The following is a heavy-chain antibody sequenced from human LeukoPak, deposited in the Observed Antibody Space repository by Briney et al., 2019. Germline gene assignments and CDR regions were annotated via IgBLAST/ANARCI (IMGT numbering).Heavy chain of an antibody. CDR2: IYSGGST. CDR3: ARVFRNSGSYFDF. J-gene: IGHJ4*02. CDR1: GFTVSSNY. V-gene: IGHV3-66*01. D-gene: IGHD1-26*01. Sequence: GGSLRLSCAASGFTVSSNYMSWVRQAAGKGLEWVSVIYSGGSTYYADSVKGRFTISRDNAKNSLYLQMNSLRAEDTAVYYCARVFRNSGSYFDFWGQGTLVSVAS.